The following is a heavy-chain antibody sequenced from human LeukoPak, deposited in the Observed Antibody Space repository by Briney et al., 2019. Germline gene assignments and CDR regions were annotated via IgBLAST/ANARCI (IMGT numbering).Heavy chain of an antibody. CDR2: ISSSSRYI. D-gene: IGHD6-13*01. CDR3: AGYSSSGY. CDR1: GFTFSSYS. Sequence: PGGSLRLSCAASGFTFSSYSMNWVRQAPGKGMEWVSSISSSSRYIYYADSVKGRFTISRDNAKTSLYLQMNSLRAEDTAVYYCAGYSSSGYWGQGTLVTVSS. J-gene: IGHJ4*02. V-gene: IGHV3-21*01.